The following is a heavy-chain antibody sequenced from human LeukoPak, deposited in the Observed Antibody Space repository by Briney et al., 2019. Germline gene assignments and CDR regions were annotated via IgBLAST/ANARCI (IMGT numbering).Heavy chain of an antibody. D-gene: IGHD7-27*01. V-gene: IGHV1-2*02. CDR3: ARHPNWGYDL. CDR1: GYTFTDCY. J-gene: IGHJ2*01. CDR2: INPNSGDT. Sequence: GASVTVSFTASGYTFTDCYIHWVRQAPGQGPEWMGWINPNSGDTNYAQKFQGTVTMTRDTSISTAYMELSRLKSDDTAVYYCARHPNWGYDLWGRGTLVTVSS.